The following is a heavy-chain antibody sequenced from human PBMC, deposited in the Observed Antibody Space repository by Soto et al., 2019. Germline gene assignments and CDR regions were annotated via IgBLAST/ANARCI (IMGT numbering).Heavy chain of an antibody. D-gene: IGHD3-9*01. J-gene: IGHJ4*02. Sequence: PGESRKIACKGSGYSCTSYWIGGVRQMPGRVLELMGIIYPGDAYTTXXPSFQGQXXIAADKSISTXYLQWXIRKASDNAXNYCARHVYYDVLNKNYWGQGTLVTVSS. CDR1: GYSCTSYW. CDR3: ARHVYYDVLNKNY. CDR2: IYPGDAYT. V-gene: IGHV5-51*01.